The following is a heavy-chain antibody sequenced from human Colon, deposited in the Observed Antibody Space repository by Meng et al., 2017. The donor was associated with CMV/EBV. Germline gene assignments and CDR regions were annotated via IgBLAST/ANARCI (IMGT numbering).Heavy chain of an antibody. CDR1: GSYY. D-gene: IGHD2-2*01. Sequence: GSYYWSWIRQPPGKGLEWIGYIYYSGSTNYNPSLKSRVTISVDTSKNQFSLKLSSVTAADTAVYYCARGTLRDIVVVPAARGAFDIWGQGTMVTVSS. CDR2: IYYSGST. CDR3: ARGTLRDIVVVPAARGAFDI. J-gene: IGHJ3*02. V-gene: IGHV4-61*01.